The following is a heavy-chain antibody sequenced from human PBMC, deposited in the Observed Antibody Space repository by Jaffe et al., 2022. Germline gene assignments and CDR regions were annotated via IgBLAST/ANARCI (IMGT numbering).Heavy chain of an antibody. CDR2: ISSSGSTI. Sequence: EVQLVESGGGLVQPGGSLRLSCAASGFTFSSYEMNWVRQAPGKGLEWVSYISSSGSTIYYADSVKGRFTISRDNAKNSLYLQMNSLRAEDTAVYYCASLIPMQDIVVVPAEATDYWGQGTLVTVSS. CDR1: GFTFSSYE. D-gene: IGHD2-2*01. J-gene: IGHJ4*02. CDR3: ASLIPMQDIVVVPAEATDY. V-gene: IGHV3-48*03.